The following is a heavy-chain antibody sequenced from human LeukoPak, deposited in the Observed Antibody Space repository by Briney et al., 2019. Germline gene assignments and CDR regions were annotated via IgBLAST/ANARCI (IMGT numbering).Heavy chain of an antibody. CDR2: ISSSGSTI. Sequence: PGGSLRLSCAASGFTFSSYEMNWVRQAPGKGLEWVSYISSSGSTIYYADSVKGRFTISRDNAKNSLYLQMNRLRAEDTAVYYWARDRSVDNWNDLTRFDYWGQGTLVTVSS. J-gene: IGHJ4*02. CDR1: GFTFSSYE. D-gene: IGHD1-20*01. V-gene: IGHV3-48*03. CDR3: ARDRSVDNWNDLTRFDY.